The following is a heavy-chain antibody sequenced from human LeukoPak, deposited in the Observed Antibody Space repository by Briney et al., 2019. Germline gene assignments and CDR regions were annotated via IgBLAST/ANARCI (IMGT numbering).Heavy chain of an antibody. V-gene: IGHV4-30-2*01. J-gene: IGHJ3*02. CDR1: GGSISSGGYS. Sequence: PSQTLSLTCAVSGGSISSGGYSWSWIRQPPGKGLEWIGYIYHSGSTYYNPSLKSRVTISVDRSKNQFSLKLSSVTAADTAVYYCARAYRGYEWLGGNAFDIWGQGTMVTVSS. CDR2: IYHSGST. D-gene: IGHD5-12*01. CDR3: ARAYRGYEWLGGNAFDI.